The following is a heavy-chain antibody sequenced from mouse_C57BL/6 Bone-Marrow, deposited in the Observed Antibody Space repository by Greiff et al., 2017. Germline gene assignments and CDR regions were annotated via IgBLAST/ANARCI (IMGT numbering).Heavy chain of an antibody. CDR3: ARVGYGNYDAWFAY. Sequence: QVQLQQPGAELVMPGASVKLSCKASGYTFTSYWMHWVKQRPGQGLEWIGEIDPSDSYTNYNQKFKGKSTLTVDNSSSTAYMQLSSLTSEDSAVYYCARVGYGNYDAWFAYWGQGTLVTVSA. V-gene: IGHV1-69*01. CDR2: IDPSDSYT. J-gene: IGHJ3*01. D-gene: IGHD2-10*02. CDR1: GYTFTSYW.